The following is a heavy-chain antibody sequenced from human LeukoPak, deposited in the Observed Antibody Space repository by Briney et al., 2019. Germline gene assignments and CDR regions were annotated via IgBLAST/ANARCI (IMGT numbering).Heavy chain of an antibody. V-gene: IGHV3-21*01. CDR3: RDAKAVAGDFDY. Sequence: GGSLRLSCAASGFTFSNAWMSWVRQAPGKGLGWVSSISSGSSYIYYADSVKGRFTISRDNAKNSLFLQMDSLRAEDTAVYYARDAKAVAGDFDYWGQGTLVTVSS. J-gene: IGHJ4*02. D-gene: IGHD6-19*01. CDR2: ISSGSSYI. CDR1: GFTFSNAW.